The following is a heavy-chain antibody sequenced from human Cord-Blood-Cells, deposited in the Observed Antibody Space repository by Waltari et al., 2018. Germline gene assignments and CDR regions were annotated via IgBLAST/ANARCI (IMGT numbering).Heavy chain of an antibody. Sequence: QVQLQQWGAGLLKPSETLSLTCAVYGGSFSGYYWSWIREPPGTGLEWIGEINHSRNTNYNPSLKSRVTISVDTSKNQFSLKLSSVTAADTAVYYCARVIYGSGSYSDWFDPWGQGTLVTVSS. V-gene: IGHV4-34*01. J-gene: IGHJ5*02. D-gene: IGHD3-10*01. CDR2: INHSRNT. CDR1: GGSFSGYY. CDR3: ARVIYGSGSYSDWFDP.